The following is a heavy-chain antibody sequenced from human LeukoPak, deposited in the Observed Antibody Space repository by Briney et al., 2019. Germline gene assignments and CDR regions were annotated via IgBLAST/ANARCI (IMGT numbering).Heavy chain of an antibody. CDR2: IYSGGST. CDR1: GFTVSSNY. V-gene: IGHV3-53*01. D-gene: IGHD2-15*01. Sequence: GGSLRLSCAASGFTVSSNYMSWVRQAPGKGLEWVSVIYSGGSTYYADSVKGRFTISRDNSKNTLYLQMNSLRAEDTAVYYCAVSSGSWIYYFDYWGQGTLVTVSS. CDR3: AVSSGSWIYYFDY. J-gene: IGHJ4*02.